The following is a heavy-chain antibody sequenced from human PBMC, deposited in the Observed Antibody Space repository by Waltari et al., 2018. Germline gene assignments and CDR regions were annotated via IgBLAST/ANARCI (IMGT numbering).Heavy chain of an antibody. Sequence: QVQLVQSGAEVKKPGASVKVSCKASGYTFTGYYMHWVRQAPGQWLEWMGWINPNSGGTNYAQKFQGRVTMTRDTSISTAYMELSRLRSDDTAVYYCARVRIAVAGSDAFDIWGQGTMVTVSS. CDR1: GYTFTGYY. CDR3: ARVRIAVAGSDAFDI. CDR2: INPNSGGT. J-gene: IGHJ3*02. D-gene: IGHD6-19*01. V-gene: IGHV1-2*02.